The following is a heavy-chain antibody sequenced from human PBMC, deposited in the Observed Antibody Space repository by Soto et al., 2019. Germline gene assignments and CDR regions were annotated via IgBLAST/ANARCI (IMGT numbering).Heavy chain of an antibody. CDR1: GYSFSSYW. Sequence: GESLKISCKGSGYSFSSYWISWVRQMPGKGLEWMGRIDPSDSYTKYSPSFQGHVTISADKSISTAYLQWSSLKASDTAMYYCATIGTYHHNYYYDMDVWGQGTTVTVSS. J-gene: IGHJ6*01. CDR3: ATIGTYHHNYYYDMDV. CDR2: IDPSDSYT. V-gene: IGHV5-10-1*01. D-gene: IGHD1-26*01.